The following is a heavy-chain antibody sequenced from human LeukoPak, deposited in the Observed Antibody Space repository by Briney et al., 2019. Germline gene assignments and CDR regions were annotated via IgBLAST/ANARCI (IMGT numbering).Heavy chain of an antibody. CDR2: INSGGYT. Sequence: GGSLRLSCAASGFTVSDNYLSWVRQAPGKGLQWVSFINSGGYTSYADSVRGRFTISRDNSKNTLYLQLNNLRADDTAVYYCARRPVNAYSFDSWGQGTLVTVSS. CDR3: ARRPVNAYSFDS. CDR1: GFTVSDNY. V-gene: IGHV3-53*01. J-gene: IGHJ4*02. D-gene: IGHD3-16*01.